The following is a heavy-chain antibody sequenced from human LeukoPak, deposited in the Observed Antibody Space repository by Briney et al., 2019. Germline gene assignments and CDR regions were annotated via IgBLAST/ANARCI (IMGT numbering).Heavy chain of an antibody. CDR3: ARVDLDTAMVPLPLRYYYGMDV. J-gene: IGHJ6*02. D-gene: IGHD5-18*01. CDR1: GYTFTSYG. CDR2: ISAYNGNT. V-gene: IGHV1-18*01. Sequence: PGASVKVSCKASGYTFTSYGISWVRQAPGQGLEWMGWISAYNGNTNYAQKLQGRVTMTTDTSTSTAYMELRSLRSGDTAVYYCARVDLDTAMVPLPLRYYYGMDVWGQGTTVTVSS.